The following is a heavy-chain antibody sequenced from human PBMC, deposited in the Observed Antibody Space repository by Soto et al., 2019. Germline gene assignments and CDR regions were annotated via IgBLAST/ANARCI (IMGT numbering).Heavy chain of an antibody. CDR2: INAGNGNT. Sequence: ASVKVSCKASGYTFTSYAMHWVRQAPGQRLEWMGWINAGNGNTKYSQKFQGRVTITRDTSASTAYMELGSRRSEDTAVYYCASRYCSGGTCYLNWGQGTLVTVSS. V-gene: IGHV1-3*01. CDR1: GYTFTSYA. J-gene: IGHJ4*02. D-gene: IGHD2-15*01. CDR3: ASRYCSGGTCYLN.